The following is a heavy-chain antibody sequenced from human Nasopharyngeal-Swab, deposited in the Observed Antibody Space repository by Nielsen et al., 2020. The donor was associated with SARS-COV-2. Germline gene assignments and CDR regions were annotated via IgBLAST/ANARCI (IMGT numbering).Heavy chain of an antibody. V-gene: IGHV1-8*01. CDR3: ARERDGSGSYVSDY. CDR2: MNPNSGNT. CDR1: GYTFTSYD. J-gene: IGHJ4*02. Sequence: ASVKVSCKASGYTFTSYDINWVRQATGQGLEWMGWMNPNSGNTGYAQKFQGRVTMTRNTSISTAYMELSSLRSEDTAVYYCARERDGSGSYVSDYWGQGTLVTVSS. D-gene: IGHD3-10*01.